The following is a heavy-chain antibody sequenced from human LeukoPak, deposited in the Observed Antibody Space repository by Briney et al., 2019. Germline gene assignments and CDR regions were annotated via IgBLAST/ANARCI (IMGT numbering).Heavy chain of an antibody. Sequence: SVKVSCKASGGTFSSYAISWVRQAPGQGLEWMGGIIPIFGTANYAQKFQGRVTITADESTSTAYMELSSLRSEDTAVYYCARTYSNYVVLSYCYYGMDVWGQGTTVTVSS. D-gene: IGHD4-11*01. CDR1: GGTFSSYA. CDR2: IIPIFGTA. V-gene: IGHV1-69*13. J-gene: IGHJ6*02. CDR3: ARTYSNYVVLSYCYYGMDV.